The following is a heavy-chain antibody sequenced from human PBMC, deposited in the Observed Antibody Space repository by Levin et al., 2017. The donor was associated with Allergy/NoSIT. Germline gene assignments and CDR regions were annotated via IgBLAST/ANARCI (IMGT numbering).Heavy chain of an antibody. CDR3: AKDPVAAAGTSWFDP. Sequence: TGGSLRLSCAASGFTFSSYGMHWVRQAPGKGLEWVAVISYDGSNKYYADSVKGRFTISRDNSKNTLYLQMNSLRAEDTAVYYCAKDPVAAAGTSWFDPWGQGTLVTVSS. J-gene: IGHJ5*02. CDR1: GFTFSSYG. CDR2: ISYDGSNK. D-gene: IGHD6-13*01. V-gene: IGHV3-30*18.